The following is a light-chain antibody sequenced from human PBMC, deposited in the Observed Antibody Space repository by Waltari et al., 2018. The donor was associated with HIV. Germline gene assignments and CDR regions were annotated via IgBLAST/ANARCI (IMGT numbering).Light chain of an antibody. V-gene: IGLV1-51*01. Sequence: QSVLTQPPSVSAAPGQKVTISCSGSNSNIGTNYVSWYQHLPGTAPKLLIYANNQRPSGIPDRFSGSKSGTSATLGITGLQTGDEADYYCGTWDDSLNGGVFGGGTKLTVL. J-gene: IGLJ3*02. CDR2: ANN. CDR3: GTWDDSLNGGV. CDR1: NSNIGTNY.